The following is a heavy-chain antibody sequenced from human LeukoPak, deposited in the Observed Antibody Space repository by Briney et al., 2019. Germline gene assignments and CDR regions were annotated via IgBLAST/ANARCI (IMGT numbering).Heavy chain of an antibody. D-gene: IGHD2-15*01. CDR2: VYTSGIT. CDR3: ARGPYCSGGSCYSNDAFDI. J-gene: IGHJ3*02. Sequence: PSETLSFTCTVSGGSISSGSYYWSWIRQPAGKGLEWIGRVYTSGITNYNPSLKSRVTISVDTSKNQFSLKLSSVTAADTAVYYCARGPYCSGGSCYSNDAFDIWGQGTMVTVSS. CDR1: GGSISSGSYY. V-gene: IGHV4-61*02.